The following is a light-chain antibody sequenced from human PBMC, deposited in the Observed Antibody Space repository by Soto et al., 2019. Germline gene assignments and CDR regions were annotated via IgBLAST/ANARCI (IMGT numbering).Light chain of an antibody. CDR3: SSYSGIKNFVV. CDR2: EVT. CDR1: SSDIGAYNF. J-gene: IGLJ2*01. Sequence: QSGLTQPPSASGSPGQSITISCTGTSSDIGAYNFVSWYRQHPGKAPKVMIYEVTRRPSGVPDRFSGSKSANTASLTVSGLQAEDEADYYCSSYSGIKNFVVFGGGTKLTVL. V-gene: IGLV2-8*01.